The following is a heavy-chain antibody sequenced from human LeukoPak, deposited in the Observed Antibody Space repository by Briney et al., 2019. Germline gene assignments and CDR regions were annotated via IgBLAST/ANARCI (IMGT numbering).Heavy chain of an antibody. J-gene: IGHJ4*02. V-gene: IGHV3-7*01. CDR1: GFTFSSYA. CDR3: ARGRKGYDFWSGYQYYFDY. CDR2: IKQDGSEK. Sequence: GGSLRLSCAASGFTFSSYAMSWVRQAPGKGLEWVANIKQDGSEKYYVDSVKGRLTISRDNAKNSLYLQMNSLRAEDTAVYYCARGRKGYDFWSGYQYYFDYWGQGTLVTVSS. D-gene: IGHD3-3*01.